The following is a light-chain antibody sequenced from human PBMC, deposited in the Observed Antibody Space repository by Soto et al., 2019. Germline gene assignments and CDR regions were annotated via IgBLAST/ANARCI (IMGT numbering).Light chain of an antibody. J-gene: IGKJ5*01. CDR1: QSVSSSY. Sequence: EIVLTQSPGTLSLSPGERATLSCRASQSVSSSYLAWYQQKPGQAPRLLFYGARYRAAGIPDRFSGSGSGTDFTLTISRLEPEDFAVYYCQQHGSSPPITFGQGTRLVIK. CDR2: GAR. V-gene: IGKV3-20*01. CDR3: QQHGSSPPIT.